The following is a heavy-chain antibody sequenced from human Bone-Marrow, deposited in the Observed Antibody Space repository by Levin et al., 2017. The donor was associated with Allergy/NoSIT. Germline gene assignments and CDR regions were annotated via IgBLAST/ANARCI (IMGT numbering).Heavy chain of an antibody. V-gene: IGHV4-4*07. Sequence: PSETLSLTCTVSGGSLSDYYWSWIRQPAGKGLEWIGRVYSSGSTNFNPSLQSRVSMSVDTSKNQFSLKLSSVTAADTAVYYCARGYNTGWYFNYWGPGTPVTVSS. J-gene: IGHJ4*02. D-gene: IGHD5-24*01. CDR3: ARGYNTGWYFNY. CDR2: VYSSGST. CDR1: GGSLSDYY.